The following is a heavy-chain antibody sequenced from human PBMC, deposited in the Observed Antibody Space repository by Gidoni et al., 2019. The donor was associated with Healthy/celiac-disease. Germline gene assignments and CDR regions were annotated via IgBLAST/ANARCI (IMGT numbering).Heavy chain of an antibody. CDR1: GFTFSSYG. Sequence: QVQLVESGGGVVQPGRSLRLSCAASGFTFSSYGMHWVRQAPGTGLEWVAVIWYDGSNKYYADSVKGRFTISRDNSKNTLYLQMNSLRAEDTAVYYCARGSNYDILTGYYISYYGMDVWGQGTTVTVSS. J-gene: IGHJ6*02. CDR3: ARGSNYDILTGYYISYYGMDV. D-gene: IGHD3-9*01. CDR2: IWYDGSNK. V-gene: IGHV3-33*01.